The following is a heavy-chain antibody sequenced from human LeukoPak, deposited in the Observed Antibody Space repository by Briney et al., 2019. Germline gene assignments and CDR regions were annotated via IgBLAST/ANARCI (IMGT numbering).Heavy chain of an antibody. CDR3: AKDLYGSGSYEIRLFDY. J-gene: IGHJ4*02. D-gene: IGHD3-10*01. V-gene: IGHV3-30*02. Sequence: GGSLRLSCAASGFTFSIYGMHCVRQAPGKGLEWVAFIRFDGSKTFYGDSVKGRFTVSRDNPKNTLYLQMNNLRAEDTAVYYCAKDLYGSGSYEIRLFDYWVQGTLVTISS. CDR1: GFTFSIYG. CDR2: IRFDGSKT.